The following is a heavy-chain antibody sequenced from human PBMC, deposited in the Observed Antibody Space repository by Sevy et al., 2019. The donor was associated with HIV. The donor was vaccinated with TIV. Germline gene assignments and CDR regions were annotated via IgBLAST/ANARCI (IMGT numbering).Heavy chain of an antibody. CDR1: GFTFSSYW. J-gene: IGHJ4*02. D-gene: IGHD2-21*02. Sequence: GGSLRLSCAASGFTFSSYWMTWVRQAPGKGLEWVANIKQDGSEKYYVDSVKGRFTISRDNPKNSLYLQMNSLRAEDTALYFCTRRLIPSDYYFDYWGQGTLVTVSS. CDR2: IKQDGSEK. CDR3: TRRLIPSDYYFDY. V-gene: IGHV3-7*01.